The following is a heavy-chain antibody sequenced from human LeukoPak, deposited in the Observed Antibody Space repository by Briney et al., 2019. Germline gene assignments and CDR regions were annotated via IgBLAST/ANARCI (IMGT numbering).Heavy chain of an antibody. CDR3: ARHYYGDWNMDV. CDR1: GGSFSGYY. D-gene: IGHD4-17*01. Sequence: SETLSLTCAAYGGSFSGYYWSWIRQPPGKGLEWIGEINHSGSTNYNPSLKSRVTISVDTSKNQFSLKLSSVTAADTAVYYCARHYYGDWNMDVWGKGTTVTISS. V-gene: IGHV4-34*01. CDR2: INHSGST. J-gene: IGHJ6*03.